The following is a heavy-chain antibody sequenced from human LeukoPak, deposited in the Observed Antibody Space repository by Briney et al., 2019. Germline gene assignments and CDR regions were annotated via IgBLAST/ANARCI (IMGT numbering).Heavy chain of an antibody. CDR3: IGGYSSAWYNWFDP. CDR1: GLTFNSYA. D-gene: IGHD6-19*01. CDR2: ISGSGDST. V-gene: IGHV3-23*01. Sequence: GGSLRLSCATSGLTFNSYAMSWVRQAPGKGLEWVSTISGSGDSTYYADSVKGRFTISRDNSKNTLYLQMNSLRGDDTAVYYCIGGYSSAWYNWFDPWGQGTLVTVSS. J-gene: IGHJ5*02.